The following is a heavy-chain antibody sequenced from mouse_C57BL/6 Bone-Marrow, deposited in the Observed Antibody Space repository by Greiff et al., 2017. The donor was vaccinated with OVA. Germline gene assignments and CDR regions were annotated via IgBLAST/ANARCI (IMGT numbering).Heavy chain of an antibody. J-gene: IGHJ4*01. CDR2: ISSGSSTI. CDR1: GFTFSDYG. D-gene: IGHD4-1*01. CDR3: ARKPGGYAMDY. Sequence: EVKLVESGGGLVKPGGSLKLSCAASGFTFSDYGMHWVRQAPEKGLEWVAYISSGSSTIYYADTVKGRFTISRDNAKNTLFLQMTSLRSEDTAMYYCARKPGGYAMDYWGQGTSVTVSS. V-gene: IGHV5-17*01.